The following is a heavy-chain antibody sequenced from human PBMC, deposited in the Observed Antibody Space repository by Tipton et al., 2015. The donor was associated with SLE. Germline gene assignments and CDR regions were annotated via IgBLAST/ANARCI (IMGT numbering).Heavy chain of an antibody. D-gene: IGHD3-10*01. CDR2: IDYRGST. Sequence: TLSLTCTVSGGSISNYCWSWIRQPPGKGLEWIGYIDYRGSTNYNPSLKSRVTISVDTSKNQFSLKLSSVTAADTAVYYCARDHLPGGYYYYMDVWGKGTTVTVSS. V-gene: IGHV4-59*01. J-gene: IGHJ6*03. CDR1: GGSISNYC. CDR3: ARDHLPGGYYYYMDV.